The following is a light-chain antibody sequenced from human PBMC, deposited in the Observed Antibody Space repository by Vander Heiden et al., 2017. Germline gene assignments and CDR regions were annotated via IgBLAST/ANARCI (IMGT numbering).Light chain of an antibody. CDR2: GNS. CDR1: SSNTEAGYG. CDR3: QSYDSSLSGV. Sequence: QPVLTQPPSVSGAPGPRVTISSTGSSSNTEAGYGVPWYQQLPGTAPKLLIYGNSNRPSGVPDRFSGSKSGTSASLAITGLQAEDEADYYCQSYDSSLSGVFGTGTKVTVL. V-gene: IGLV1-40*01. J-gene: IGLJ1*01.